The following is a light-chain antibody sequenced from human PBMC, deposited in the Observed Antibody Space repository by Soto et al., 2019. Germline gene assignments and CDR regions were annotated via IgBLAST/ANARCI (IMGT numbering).Light chain of an antibody. V-gene: IGLV2-14*03. Sequence: QSVLTQPASVSGSPGQSITIYCTGSSVDVGDYNSVSWYQQHPGKAPKVMIYHVTIRASGVSNRFSGSKSGNTASLTISGLQAEDEADYYCSSYSHSPPSYVFGTGTKVTVL. J-gene: IGLJ1*01. CDR2: HVT. CDR3: SSYSHSPPSYV. CDR1: SVDVGDYNS.